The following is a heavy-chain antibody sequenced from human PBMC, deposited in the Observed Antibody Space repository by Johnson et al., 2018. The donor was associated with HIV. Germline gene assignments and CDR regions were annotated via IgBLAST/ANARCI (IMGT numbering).Heavy chain of an antibody. Sequence: QVQLVESGGGVVQPGGSLRLSCAASGFTFSDYYMSWIRQAPGKGLEWVSYISSSGSTIYYADSVKGRFTISRDNSKNTLYLQMKSLRAEDTAVYYCARGANSGSYFGAFDIWGQGTMVTVSS. J-gene: IGHJ3*02. CDR2: ISSSGSTI. CDR3: ARGANSGSYFGAFDI. CDR1: GFTFSDYY. V-gene: IGHV3-11*04. D-gene: IGHD1-26*01.